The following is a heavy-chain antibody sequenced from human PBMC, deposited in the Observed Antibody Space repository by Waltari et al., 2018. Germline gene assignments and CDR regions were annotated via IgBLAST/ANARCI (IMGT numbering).Heavy chain of an antibody. CDR1: GFSFRSYN. J-gene: IGHJ6*02. CDR2: ITTSSTYM. Sequence: EVQLVESGGGLVRPGGSLRLSCVASGFSFRSYNMNWVRQAPGKGLEWVSSITTSSTYMYYVDSLNGRFTISRDDAKNSLFLQMNSLRAEDTAVYYCARDLIEPAAIGNYYYGMDVWGQGTTVTVSS. D-gene: IGHD2-2*01. CDR3: ARDLIEPAAIGNYYYGMDV. V-gene: IGHV3-21*01.